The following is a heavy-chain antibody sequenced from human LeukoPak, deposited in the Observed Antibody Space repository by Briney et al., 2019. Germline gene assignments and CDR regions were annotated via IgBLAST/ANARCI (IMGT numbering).Heavy chain of an antibody. CDR1: GGSITSSSYY. V-gene: IGHV4-39*01. D-gene: IGHD5-24*01. CDR2: FYYSGST. CDR3: ARGRRDGYNLEYFDE. Sequence: SETLSLTCTVSGGSITSSSYYWGWIRQPPGKGLQWIGSFYYSGSTYYNPSLKSRVTIYVDTSKNQFSLKLSSVTAADTAVYYCARGRRDGYNLEYFDEWGQGTLVTVSS. J-gene: IGHJ4*02.